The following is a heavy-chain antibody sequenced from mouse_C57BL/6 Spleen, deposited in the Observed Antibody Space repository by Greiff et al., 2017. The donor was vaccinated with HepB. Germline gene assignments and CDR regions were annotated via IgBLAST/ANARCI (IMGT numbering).Heavy chain of an antibody. V-gene: IGHV1-50*01. J-gene: IGHJ3*01. CDR1: GYTFTSYR. CDR2: IDPSDSYT. CDR3: ARAGLAY. Sequence: QVQLQQPGAELVKPGASVKLSCKASGYTFTSYRMQWVKQRPGQGLEWIGEIDPSDSYTNYNQKFKGKATLTVDTSSSTAYMQLSSLTSEDSAVYYWARAGLAYWGQGTLVTVSA.